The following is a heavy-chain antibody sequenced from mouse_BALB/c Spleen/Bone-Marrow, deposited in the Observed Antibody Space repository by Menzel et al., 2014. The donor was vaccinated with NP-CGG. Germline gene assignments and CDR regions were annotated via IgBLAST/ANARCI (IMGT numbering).Heavy chain of an antibody. CDR3: AREGGLVPDYFDY. Sequence: VQLQQPGPELVKPGASVKISCKASGYSFTGYYMHWVKQSHVKSLEWIGRINPYNGATSYNQNFKDKASLTIDKSSSTAYMEVHSLTSEDSAVYYCAREGGLVPDYFDYWGQGTTLTVSS. D-gene: IGHD6-2*01. V-gene: IGHV1-31*01. CDR1: GYSFTGYY. J-gene: IGHJ2*01. CDR2: INPYNGAT.